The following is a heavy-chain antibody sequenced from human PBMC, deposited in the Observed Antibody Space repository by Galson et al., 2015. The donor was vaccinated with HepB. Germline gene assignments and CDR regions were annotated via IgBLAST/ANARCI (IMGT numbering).Heavy chain of an antibody. D-gene: IGHD5-24*01. CDR1: GYIFTGYS. J-gene: IGHJ4*02. CDR2: INADNGNT. Sequence: SVKVSCKASGYIFTGYSIHWVRQAPGQRLEWMGWINADNGNTKYSQKFQDRLTISRDTSASTAYMELSGLRSDDTALYYCARDQSEMSLDYWGQGSLGTGSS. CDR3: ARDQSEMSLDY. V-gene: IGHV1-3*01.